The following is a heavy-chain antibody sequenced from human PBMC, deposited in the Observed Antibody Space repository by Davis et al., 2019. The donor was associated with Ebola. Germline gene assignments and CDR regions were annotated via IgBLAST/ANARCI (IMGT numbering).Heavy chain of an antibody. V-gene: IGHV3-73*01. Sequence: PSETLSLTCAASGFTFSGSAMHWVRQASGKGLEWVGRIRSKANSYATAYAASVKGRFTISRDDSKNTAYLQMNSLKTEDTAVYYCTGTAGQFDYWGQGTLVTVSS. CDR2: IRSKANSYAT. J-gene: IGHJ4*02. CDR3: TGTAGQFDY. CDR1: GFTFSGSA.